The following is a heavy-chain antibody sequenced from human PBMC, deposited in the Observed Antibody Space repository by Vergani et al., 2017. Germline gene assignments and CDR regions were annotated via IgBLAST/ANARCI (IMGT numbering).Heavy chain of an antibody. Sequence: QVQLVESGGGVVQPGRSLRLSCAASGFTFSSYGMHWVRQAPGKGLEWVAVISYDGSNKYYADSVKGRFTISRDNSKNTLYLQMNSLRAEDTAVYYCARELEYYDSSGYQYFFDYWGQGTLVTVSS. J-gene: IGHJ4*02. CDR2: ISYDGSNK. CDR1: GFTFSSYG. D-gene: IGHD3-22*01. V-gene: IGHV3-30*03. CDR3: ARELEYYDSSGYQYFFDY.